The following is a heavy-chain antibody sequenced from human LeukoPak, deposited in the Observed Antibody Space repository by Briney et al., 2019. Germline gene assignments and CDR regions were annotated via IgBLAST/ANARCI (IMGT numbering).Heavy chain of an antibody. CDR3: ATLSDSGSYPLDY. J-gene: IGHJ4*02. D-gene: IGHD1-26*01. Sequence: ASVKVSCKVSGYTLTELSMHWVRPAPGKGLERMGGFDPEDGETIYAQKFQGRVTMTEDTSTDTAYMELSSLRSEDMAVYYCATLSDSGSYPLDYWGQGTLVTVSS. CDR1: GYTLTELS. CDR2: FDPEDGET. V-gene: IGHV1-24*01.